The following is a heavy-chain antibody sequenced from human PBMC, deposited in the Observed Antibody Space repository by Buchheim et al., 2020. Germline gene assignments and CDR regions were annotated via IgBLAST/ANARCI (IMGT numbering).Heavy chain of an antibody. CDR2: ISYDGSNK. V-gene: IGHV3-30*18. D-gene: IGHD1-26*01. J-gene: IGHJ4*02. CDR1: GFTFSSYG. Sequence: QVQLVESGGGVVQPGRSLRLSCAASGFTFSSYGMHWVRQAPGKGLEWVAVISYDGSNKYYADSVKGRFTISRDNSKNTLYLQMNSLRAEDTAVYYCAKGEFRGSYWGLDYWGQGTL. CDR3: AKGEFRGSYWGLDY.